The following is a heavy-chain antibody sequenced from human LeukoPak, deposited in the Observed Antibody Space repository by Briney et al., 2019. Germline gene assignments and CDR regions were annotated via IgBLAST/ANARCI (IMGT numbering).Heavy chain of an antibody. V-gene: IGHV3-74*01. CDR1: GFTFSSYW. CDR2: INSDGGTT. D-gene: IGHD3-10*01. CDR3: ARSHTYYYGSGSPGYFDY. Sequence: GGSLRLSCAASGFTFSSYWMHWVRQAPGKGLVWVSRINSDGGTTSYADSVKGRFTISRDNAKNTLYLQMNSLRAEDTAVYYCARSHTYYYGSGSPGYFDYWGQGTLVTVSS. J-gene: IGHJ4*02.